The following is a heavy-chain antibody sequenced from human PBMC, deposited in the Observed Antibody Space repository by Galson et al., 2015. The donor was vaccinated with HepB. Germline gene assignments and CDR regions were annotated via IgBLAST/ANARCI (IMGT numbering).Heavy chain of an antibody. D-gene: IGHD3-3*01. V-gene: IGHV3-15*01. CDR2: SRSKGEGGTM. CDR1: GLTFSNVW. CDR3: ARIARGDCDY. J-gene: IGHJ4*02. Sequence: LRLSCAVSGLTFSNVWMAWVRQAPGKGLEWIGRSRSKGEGGTMDYAASVEGRFTISRDDSKNTLYLQMNSLQIEDTGVYYCARIARGDCDYWGQGTLVTVSS.